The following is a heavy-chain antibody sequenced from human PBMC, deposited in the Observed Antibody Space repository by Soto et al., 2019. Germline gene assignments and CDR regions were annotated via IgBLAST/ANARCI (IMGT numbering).Heavy chain of an antibody. CDR2: ISGLGTTI. Sequence: EVQLVESGAGLVQPGGSLRLSCAASGFTFSSYEMNWVRQAPGKGLEWVSYISGLGTTIYYADSVKGRFTISRDNAKNSLYLQMNSLRGEDTAVYYCARDRSFYFDYWGRGTSVTVSS. CDR1: GFTFSSYE. V-gene: IGHV3-48*03. CDR3: ARDRSFYFDY. J-gene: IGHJ4*02.